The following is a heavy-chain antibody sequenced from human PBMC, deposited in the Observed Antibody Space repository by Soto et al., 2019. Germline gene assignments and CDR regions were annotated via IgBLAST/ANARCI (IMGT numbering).Heavy chain of an antibody. J-gene: IGHJ3*02. D-gene: IGHD1-26*01. V-gene: IGHV4-59*01. CDR2: VYYSGRT. Sequence: QVQLQESGPGLVKPSETLSLTCTVSGDPINSGYCFWIRQPPGKGLEWIGFVYYSGRTNYNPSLENRVAMSVDTSKNQFSLRLSSVTAADTAVYFCARATEEPAGGVFDIWGPGTMVTVSS. CDR3: ARATEEPAGGVFDI. CDR1: GDPINSGY.